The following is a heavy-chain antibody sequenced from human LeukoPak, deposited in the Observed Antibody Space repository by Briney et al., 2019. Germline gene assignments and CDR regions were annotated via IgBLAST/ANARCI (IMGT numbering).Heavy chain of an antibody. CDR2: ISSSGSGDNT. J-gene: IGHJ4*02. D-gene: IGHD3-16*02. V-gene: IGHV3-23*01. Sequence: PGGSLRLSCAASGVTLSSFAMSWARQAPGKGLEWVSGISSSGSGDNTYYADSVKGRFTISRDNSKNTLYLQMNSLRVEDTAVYYCAKSLYGGCDYWGQGTVVTVSS. CDR1: GVTLSSFA. CDR3: AKSLYGGCDY.